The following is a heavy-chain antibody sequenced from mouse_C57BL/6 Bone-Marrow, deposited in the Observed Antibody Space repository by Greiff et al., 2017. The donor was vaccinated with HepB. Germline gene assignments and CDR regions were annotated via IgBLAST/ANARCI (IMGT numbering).Heavy chain of an antibody. D-gene: IGHD2-13*01. J-gene: IGHJ4*01. CDR2: IDPSDSYT. CDR1: GYTFTSYW. Sequence: QVQLQQPGAELVMPGASVKLSCKASGYTFTSYWMHWVKQRPGQGLEWIGEIDPSDSYTNYNQKFKGKSTLTVDKSSSTAYMQLSSLTSEDSAVYYCARRSTMVYYYAMDYWGQGTSVTVSS. V-gene: IGHV1-69*01. CDR3: ARRSTMVYYYAMDY.